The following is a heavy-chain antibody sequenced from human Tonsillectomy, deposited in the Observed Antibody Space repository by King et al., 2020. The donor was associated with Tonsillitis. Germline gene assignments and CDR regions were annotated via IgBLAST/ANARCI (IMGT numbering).Heavy chain of an antibody. V-gene: IGHV1-8*01. CDR3: ARSNLYYDILTGIYHYYYYGMDV. J-gene: IGHJ6*02. D-gene: IGHD3-9*01. Sequence: QLVQSGAEVKKPGASVKVSCKASGYTFTSYDINWVRQATGQGLEWMGWMNPNSGNTGYAQKFQGRVTMTRNTSISTAYMELSSLRSEDTAVYYCARSNLYYDILTGIYHYYYYGMDVWGQGTTVTVSS. CDR2: MNPNSGNT. CDR1: GYTFTSYD.